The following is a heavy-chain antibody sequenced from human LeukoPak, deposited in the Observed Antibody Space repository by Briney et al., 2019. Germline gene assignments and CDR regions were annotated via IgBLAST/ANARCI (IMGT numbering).Heavy chain of an antibody. D-gene: IGHD3-22*01. CDR2: IIPIFGIA. CDR3: ARDQDYDSSGPSWFDP. J-gene: IGHJ5*02. V-gene: IGHV1-69*04. Sequence: GASVKVSCKASGGTFISYAISWVRQAPGRGLEWMGRIIPIFGIANYAQKFQGRVTITADKSTSTAYMELSSLRSEDTAVYYCARDQDYDSSGPSWFDPWGQGTLVTVSS. CDR1: GGTFISYA.